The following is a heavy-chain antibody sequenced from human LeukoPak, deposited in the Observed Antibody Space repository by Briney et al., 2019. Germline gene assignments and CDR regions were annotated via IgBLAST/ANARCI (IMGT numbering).Heavy chain of an antibody. CDR1: GFTFSSHA. Sequence: GGSLRLSCAASGFTFSSHAMSWVRQAPGKGLEWVSDISGSGRGGSTHYADSVKGRFTISRDDSKNTLYLQMNSLRAEDTAVYYCAREAWFGETYLNYFDYWGQGTLVTVSS. CDR2: ISGSGRGGST. D-gene: IGHD3-10*01. V-gene: IGHV3-23*01. J-gene: IGHJ4*02. CDR3: AREAWFGETYLNYFDY.